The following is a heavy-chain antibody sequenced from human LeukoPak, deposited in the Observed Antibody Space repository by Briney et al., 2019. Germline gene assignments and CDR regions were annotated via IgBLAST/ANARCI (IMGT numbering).Heavy chain of an antibody. CDR3: ARRDDPAWFDP. V-gene: IGHV4-39*01. J-gene: IGHJ5*02. D-gene: IGHD3-3*01. CDR2: IYYSGST. CDR1: GGSISSSIYY. Sequence: PSETLSLTCTVSGGSISSSIYYWGWIRQPPGKGLEWIGSIYYSGSTYYNPSLKSRVTISVDTSKNQFSLKLSSVTAADTAVYYCARRDDPAWFDPWGQGTLVTVSS.